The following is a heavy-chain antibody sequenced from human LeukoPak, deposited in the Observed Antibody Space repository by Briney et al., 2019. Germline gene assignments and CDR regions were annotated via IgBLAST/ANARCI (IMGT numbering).Heavy chain of an antibody. CDR3: AREYSSSWYALPYFDY. CDR1: GFTFSSYG. Sequence: PGGSLRLSCAASGFTFSSYGTHWVRQAPGKGLEWVAVIWYDGSNKYYADSVKGRFTISRDNSKNTLYLQMNSLRAEDTAVYYCAREYSSSWYALPYFDYWGQGTLVTVSS. V-gene: IGHV3-33*01. CDR2: IWYDGSNK. J-gene: IGHJ4*02. D-gene: IGHD6-13*01.